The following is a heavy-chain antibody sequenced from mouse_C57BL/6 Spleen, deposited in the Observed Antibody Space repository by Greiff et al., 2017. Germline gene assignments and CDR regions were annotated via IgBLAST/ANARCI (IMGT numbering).Heavy chain of an antibody. D-gene: IGHD1-1*01. CDR2: IWSGGST. CDR1: GFSLTSYG. Sequence: VQLQQSGPGLVQPSQSLSITCTVSGFSLTSYGVHWVRQSPGKGLEWLGVIWSGGSTDYNAAFISRLSISKDNSKSQVFFKMNSLQADDTAIYYCARYYGSSFWYFDVWGTGTTVTVSS. CDR3: ARYYGSSFWYFDV. V-gene: IGHV2-2*01. J-gene: IGHJ1*03.